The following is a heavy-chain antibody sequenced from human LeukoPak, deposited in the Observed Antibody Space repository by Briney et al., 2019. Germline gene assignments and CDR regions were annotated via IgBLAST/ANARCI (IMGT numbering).Heavy chain of an antibody. CDR3: AKIPASYSSGWSNFDY. J-gene: IGHJ4*02. CDR2: ISGSGDST. D-gene: IGHD6-19*01. V-gene: IGHV3-23*01. CDR1: GFTFSSYA. Sequence: PGGSLRLSCAASGFTFSSYAMSWVRQAPGRGLEWVSGISGSGDSTNYADSVKGRFTSSRDNSKNTLFLQMNMLRAEDTAVYYCAKIPASYSSGWSNFDYWGQGTLVTVSS.